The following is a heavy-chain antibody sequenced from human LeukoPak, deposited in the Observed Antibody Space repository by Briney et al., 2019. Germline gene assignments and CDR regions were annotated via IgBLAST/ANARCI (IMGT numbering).Heavy chain of an antibody. CDR1: GGSFSGYY. J-gene: IGHJ4*02. V-gene: IGHV4-34*01. Sequence: PSETLSLTCAVYGGSFSGYYWSWIRQPPGKGLEWIGEINHSGSTNYNPSLKSRVTISVDTSKNQFSLKLSSVTAADTAVYYCARHPIVVVDASRYSYFDYWGQGTLVTVSS. D-gene: IGHD3-22*01. CDR3: ARHPIVVVDASRYSYFDY. CDR2: INHSGST.